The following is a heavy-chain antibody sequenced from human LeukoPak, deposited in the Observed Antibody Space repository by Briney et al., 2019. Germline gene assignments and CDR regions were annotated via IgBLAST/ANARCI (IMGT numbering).Heavy chain of an antibody. CDR1: GGSISSSSYY. J-gene: IGHJ4*02. CDR2: IYYSGST. Sequence: PSETLSLTCTVSGGSISSSSYYWGWIRQPPGKGLEWIGSIYYSGSTYYNPSLKSRVTISVDTSKNQFSLKLSSVTAADTAVYYCARGYYDSSGYYSGIDYWGQGTLVTVSS. V-gene: IGHV4-39*07. D-gene: IGHD3-22*01. CDR3: ARGYYDSSGYYSGIDY.